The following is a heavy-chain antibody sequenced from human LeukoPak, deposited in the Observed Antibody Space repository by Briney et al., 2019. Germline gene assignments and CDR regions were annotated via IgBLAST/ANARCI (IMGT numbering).Heavy chain of an antibody. CDR2: IKEDGREK. V-gene: IGHV3-7*05. Sequence: GGSLRLSCAASGFTFSSYWMSWVRQVPRKGLEWVANIKEDGREKYFVDSVKGRFTISRDNAKNSLFLQMNSLRVEDTAVYYCARELPGGFGYWGQGTLVTVSS. CDR3: ARELPGGFGY. D-gene: IGHD3-10*01. J-gene: IGHJ4*02. CDR1: GFTFSSYW.